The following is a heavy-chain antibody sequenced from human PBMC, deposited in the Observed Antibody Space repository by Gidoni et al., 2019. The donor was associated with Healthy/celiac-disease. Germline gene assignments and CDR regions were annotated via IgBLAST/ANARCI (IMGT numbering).Heavy chain of an antibody. CDR1: GGSFSGDY. V-gene: IGHV4-34*01. CDR2: INHSGST. Sequence: QVQLQQWGAGLLKPSETLSLNCAVYGGSFSGDYWSWIIQPQGKGLEWIGEINHSGSTNYNPSLKSRVTISVDTSKNQFSLKLCSVTAADTAVYYCARRRVVTASRGSWFDPWVQGPLVTVSS. CDR3: ARRRVVTASRGSWFDP. D-gene: IGHD2-21*02. J-gene: IGHJ5*02.